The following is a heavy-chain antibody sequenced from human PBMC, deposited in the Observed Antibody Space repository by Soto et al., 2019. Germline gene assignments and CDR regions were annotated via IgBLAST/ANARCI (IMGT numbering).Heavy chain of an antibody. D-gene: IGHD3-22*01. CDR1: GGSISSGDYY. CDR3: ARRSIDSSGSRFDY. V-gene: IGHV4-30-4*01. Sequence: SETLSLTCTVSGGSISSGDYYWSWIRQPPGKGLEWIGYIYYSGSTYYNPSLKSRVTISVDTSKNQFSLKLSSVTAADTAVYYCARRSIDSSGSRFDYWGQGTLVTVSS. CDR2: IYYSGST. J-gene: IGHJ4*02.